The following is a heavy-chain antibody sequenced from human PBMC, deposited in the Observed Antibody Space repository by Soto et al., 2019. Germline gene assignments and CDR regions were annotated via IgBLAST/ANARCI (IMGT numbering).Heavy chain of an antibody. Sequence: QVQLQESGPGLVKPSQTLSLTCTVSGGSISSGGYYWSWIRQHPGKGLEWIGYIYYSGSTYYNPSLKSRVTISVDTSKNQFSLKLSSVTAADTAVYYCAREHIVVVPAANQNWFDPWGQGTLVTVSS. D-gene: IGHD2-2*01. CDR1: GGSISSGGYY. CDR2: IYYSGST. J-gene: IGHJ5*02. V-gene: IGHV4-31*03. CDR3: AREHIVVVPAANQNWFDP.